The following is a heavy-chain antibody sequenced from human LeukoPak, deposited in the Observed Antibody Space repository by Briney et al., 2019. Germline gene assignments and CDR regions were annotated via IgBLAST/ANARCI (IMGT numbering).Heavy chain of an antibody. CDR2: ISASGGST. CDR1: GFTFSSYA. Sequence: GSLRLSCEASGFTFSSYAMSWVRQAPGKGLEWVSVISASGGSTYYADSVKGRFTISRDNSKNTLYLQMNSLRAEDTAVYYCAKDVRLVVPEYWGQGTLVTVSS. V-gene: IGHV3-23*01. J-gene: IGHJ4*02. D-gene: IGHD2-2*01. CDR3: AKDVRLVVPEY.